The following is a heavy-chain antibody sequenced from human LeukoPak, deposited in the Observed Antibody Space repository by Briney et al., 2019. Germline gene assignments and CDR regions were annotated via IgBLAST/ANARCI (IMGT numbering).Heavy chain of an antibody. D-gene: IGHD5-18*01. CDR3: ARDGDSVMVEFDY. CDR2: IYPNNGGT. Sequence: ASVKVSCKASGYTFTDYHLYWVRQAPGQGLEWMGWIYPNNGGTNYAQKFQGRVTMTRDTSIRTAYMELSRLRSDDTAVYYCARDGDSVMVEFDYWGQGTLVTVSS. J-gene: IGHJ4*02. CDR1: GYTFTDYH. V-gene: IGHV1-2*02.